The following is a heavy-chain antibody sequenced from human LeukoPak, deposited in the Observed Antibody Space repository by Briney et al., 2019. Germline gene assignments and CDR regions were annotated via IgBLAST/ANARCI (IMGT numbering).Heavy chain of an antibody. CDR3: ARDLRDGYNSGGYYYYYYMDV. V-gene: IGHV4-38-2*02. CDR2: IYHNGST. J-gene: IGHJ6*03. Sequence: SETLSLTCTVSGYSISSGYYWGWIRQPPGKGLEWIGSIYHNGSTYYNPSLKSRVTISVDTSKNQFSLKLSSVTAADTAVYYCARDLRDGYNSGGYYYYYYMDVWGKGTTVTVSS. CDR1: GYSISSGYY. D-gene: IGHD5-24*01.